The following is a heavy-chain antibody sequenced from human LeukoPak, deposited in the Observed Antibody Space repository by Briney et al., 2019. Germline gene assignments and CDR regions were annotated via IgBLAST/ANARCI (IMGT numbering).Heavy chain of an antibody. Sequence: GGSLRLSCAASGFTFSSYSMNWVRQAPGKGLEWVSYISSSSSTIYYADSVKGRFTISRDNAKNSLYLQMNSLRAEGTAVYYCARKLRGRIYGMDVWGQGTTVTVSS. J-gene: IGHJ6*02. CDR3: ARKLRGRIYGMDV. D-gene: IGHD1-26*01. CDR2: ISSSSSTI. V-gene: IGHV3-48*01. CDR1: GFTFSSYS.